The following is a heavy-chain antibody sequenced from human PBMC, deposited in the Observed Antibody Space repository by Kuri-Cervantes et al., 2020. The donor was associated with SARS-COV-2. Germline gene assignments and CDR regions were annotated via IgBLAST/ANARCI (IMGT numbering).Heavy chain of an antibody. CDR1: GGSISSYY. CDR3: ARLGSHYGDYGGSFDY. D-gene: IGHD4-17*01. V-gene: IGHV4-59*08. J-gene: IGHJ4*02. Sequence: ESLKISCTVSGGSISSYYWSWIRQPPGKGLEWIGYIYYSGSTNYNPSLKSRVTISVDTSKNQFSLKLSSVTAADTAVYYCARLGSHYGDYGGSFDYWGQGTLVTVSS. CDR2: IYYSGST.